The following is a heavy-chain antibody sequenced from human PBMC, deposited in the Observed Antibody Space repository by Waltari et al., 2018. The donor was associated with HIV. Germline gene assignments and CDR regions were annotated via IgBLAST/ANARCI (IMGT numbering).Heavy chain of an antibody. V-gene: IGHV4-59*01. CDR3: ASGVGYDSSGYYYDY. J-gene: IGHJ4*02. Sequence: QVQLQESGPGLVKPSETLSLTCTVSGGSISSYHWSWIRQPPGKGLEWIGYIYYSGSTNYNPSLKSRVTVSVDTSKNQFSLKLSSVTAADTAVYYCASGVGYDSSGYYYDYWGQGTLVTVSS. CDR2: IYYSGST. D-gene: IGHD3-22*01. CDR1: GGSISSYH.